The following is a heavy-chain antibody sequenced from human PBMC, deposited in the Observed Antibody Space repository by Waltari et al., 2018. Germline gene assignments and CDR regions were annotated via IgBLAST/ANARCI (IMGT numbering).Heavy chain of an antibody. J-gene: IGHJ4*02. D-gene: IGHD6-13*01. CDR2: IYYSGST. CDR3: ARYSSSSWYLFDY. CDR1: GGSISSSSYY. V-gene: IGHV4-39*07. Sequence: QLQLQESGPGLVKPSETLSLTCTVSGGSISSSSYYWGWIRQPPGKGLEWIGSIYYSGSTDYNPSLKSRVTISVDTSKNQFSLKLSSVTAADTAVYYCARYSSSSWYLFDYWGQGTLVTVSS.